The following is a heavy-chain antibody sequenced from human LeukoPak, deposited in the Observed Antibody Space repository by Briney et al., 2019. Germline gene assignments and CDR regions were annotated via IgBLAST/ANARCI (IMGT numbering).Heavy chain of an antibody. Sequence: PGRSLRLSCAASGFTFSTYGFHWVRQAPGKGLKWVAATFYDGSKSFYTDSVKGRFTISRDNSKNTLYLQMNSLRAEDSAVYYCARDRQEQHQVGSGNHLDNWFDSWGQGTLVTVSS. CDR3: ARDRQEQHQVGSGNHLDNWFDS. V-gene: IGHV3-33*01. CDR2: TFYDGSKS. D-gene: IGHD1-26*01. CDR1: GFTFSTYG. J-gene: IGHJ5*01.